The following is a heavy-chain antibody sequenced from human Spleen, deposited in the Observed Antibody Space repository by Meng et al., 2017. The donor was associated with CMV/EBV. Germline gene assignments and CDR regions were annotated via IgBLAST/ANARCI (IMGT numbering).Heavy chain of an antibody. V-gene: IGHV1-8*03. D-gene: IGHD3-10*01. CDR2: MNPNSDNT. Sequence: ASVKVSCKASGYTFTSYDINWVRQATGQGLEWMGWMNPNSDNTAYAQKFQGRVTITRNTSLRTAYMELSSLRSEDTAVYYCARDLGAFGELLYLGYYGMDVWGQGTTVTVSS. CDR3: ARDLGAFGELLYLGYYGMDV. CDR1: GYTFTSYD. J-gene: IGHJ6*02.